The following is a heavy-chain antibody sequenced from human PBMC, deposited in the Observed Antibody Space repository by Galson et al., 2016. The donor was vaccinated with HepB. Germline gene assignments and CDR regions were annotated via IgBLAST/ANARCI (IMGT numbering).Heavy chain of an antibody. Sequence: SLRLSCAASGFTFSIYAMSWVRQAPGKGLEWVSGISGIGDNTYYADSVKGRFTISRDNSKNTLYLQMNSLSAEDTAVYYCAKDHSFGYFNYYNYMDVWGKGTTVTVS. V-gene: IGHV3-23*01. J-gene: IGHJ6*03. CDR3: AKDHSFGYFNYYNYMDV. CDR2: ISGIGDNT. CDR1: GFTFSIYA. D-gene: IGHD3-22*01.